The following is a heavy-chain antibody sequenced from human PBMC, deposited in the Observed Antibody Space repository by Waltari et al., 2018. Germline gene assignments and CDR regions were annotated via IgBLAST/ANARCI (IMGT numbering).Heavy chain of an antibody. V-gene: IGHV3-74*01. Sequence: EGQLVESGGGLVQPGGSLKLSCAASGFAFSSFWMQWVRQVPGQGLVWVSRINSDGSDTSYADSVRGRFTVSRDNAKNMVYLQMKSLRAEDTAIYYCTRDSPSWIWGQGTMVSVSS. J-gene: IGHJ3*02. CDR3: TRDSPSWI. CDR1: GFAFSSFW. CDR2: INSDGSDT.